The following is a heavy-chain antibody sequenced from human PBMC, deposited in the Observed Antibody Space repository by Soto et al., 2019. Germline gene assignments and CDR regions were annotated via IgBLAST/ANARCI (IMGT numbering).Heavy chain of an antibody. CDR1: GFTFSSYW. D-gene: IGHD5-18*01. CDR3: ARDGGYSYGYPYYYYGMDV. CDR2: IKQDGSEK. Sequence: GGSLRLSCAASGFTFSSYWMSWVRQAPGKGLEWVANIKQDGSEKYYVDSVKGRFTISRDNAKNSLYLQMNSLRAEDTAVYYCARDGGYSYGYPYYYYGMDVWAQGTTVTISS. V-gene: IGHV3-7*01. J-gene: IGHJ6*02.